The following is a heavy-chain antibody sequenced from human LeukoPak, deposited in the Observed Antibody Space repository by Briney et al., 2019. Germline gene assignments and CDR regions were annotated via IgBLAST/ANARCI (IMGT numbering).Heavy chain of an antibody. Sequence: ASVKVSCKASGYTFTSYDINWVRQATGQGLEWMGWMNPSSGNTGYAQKFQGRVTMTRNTSISTAYMELSSLRSEDTAVYYCAGSAEGYDILTGYSHYYYYMDIWGKGTTVTVSS. D-gene: IGHD3-9*01. J-gene: IGHJ6*03. CDR3: AGSAEGYDILTGYSHYYYYMDI. CDR1: GYTFTSYD. V-gene: IGHV1-8*01. CDR2: MNPSSGNT.